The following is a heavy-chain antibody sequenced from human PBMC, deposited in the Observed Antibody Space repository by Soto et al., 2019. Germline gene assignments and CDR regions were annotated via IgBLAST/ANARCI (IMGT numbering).Heavy chain of an antibody. D-gene: IGHD3-10*01. CDR1: GGSISSGDYY. CDR2: IYYSGST. CDR3: ARAAITMVRGTGMDV. Sequence: TLSLTCTVSGGSISSGDYYWSWIRQPPGKGLEWIGYIYYSGSTYYNPSLKSRVTISVDTSKNQFSLKLSSVTAADTAVYYCARAAITMVRGTGMDVWGQGTTVTVSS. V-gene: IGHV4-30-4*01. J-gene: IGHJ6*02.